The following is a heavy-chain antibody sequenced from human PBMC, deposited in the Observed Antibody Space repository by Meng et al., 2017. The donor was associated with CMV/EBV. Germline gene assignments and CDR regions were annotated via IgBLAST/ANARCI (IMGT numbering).Heavy chain of an antibody. CDR3: ARDLCSSTSCYYDGMDV. CDR1: TFSSYA. Sequence: TFSSYAISWVRQAPGQGLEWMGGIIPIFGTANYAQKFQGRVTITTDESTSTAYMELSSLRSEDTAVYYCARDLCSSTSCYYDGMDVWGQGTTVTVSS. J-gene: IGHJ6*02. CDR2: IIPIFGTA. V-gene: IGHV1-69*05. D-gene: IGHD2-2*01.